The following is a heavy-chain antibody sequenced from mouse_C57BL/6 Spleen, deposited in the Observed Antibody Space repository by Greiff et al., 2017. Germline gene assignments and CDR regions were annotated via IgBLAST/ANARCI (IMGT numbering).Heavy chain of an antibody. CDR2: IHPNSGST. CDR1: GYTFTSYW. V-gene: IGHV1-64*01. Sequence: QVQPQQPGAELVKPGASVKLSCKASGYTFTSYWMHWVKQRPGQGLEWIGMIHPNSGSTNYNEKFKSKATLTVDKSSSTAYMQLSSLTSEDSAVYYCARDTLGYFDVWGTGTTVTVSS. J-gene: IGHJ1*03. CDR3: ARDTLGYFDV.